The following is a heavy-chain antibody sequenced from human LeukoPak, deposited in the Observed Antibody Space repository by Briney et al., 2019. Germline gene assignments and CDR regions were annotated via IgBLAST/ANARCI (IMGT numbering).Heavy chain of an antibody. CDR3: AELGITMIGGV. D-gene: IGHD3-10*02. CDR1: GFSFSNNW. Sequence: GGSLRLSCAASGFSFSNNWMSWVRQTPGMGLESLAYISGMGHDIYYADSVKGRFTISRDNAKNSLYLQMNSLRAEDTAVYYCAELGITMIGGVWGKGTTVTISS. J-gene: IGHJ6*04. CDR2: ISGMGHDI. V-gene: IGHV3-48*03.